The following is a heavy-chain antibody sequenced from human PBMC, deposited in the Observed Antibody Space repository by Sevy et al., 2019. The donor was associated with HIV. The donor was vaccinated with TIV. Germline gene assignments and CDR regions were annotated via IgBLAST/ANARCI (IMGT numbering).Heavy chain of an antibody. J-gene: IGHJ4*02. V-gene: IGHV3-23*01. CDR3: AKGGYSGSYYLDY. CDR2: ISGSGGST. CDR1: GFTFSSYA. D-gene: IGHD1-26*01. Sequence: GGSLRLSCAASGFTFSSYAMSWVRQAPGKGLEWVSAISGSGGSTYYADSVKSRFTISRDNSKNTLYLQMNSLRAEDTAVYYCAKGGYSGSYYLDYWGQGTLVTVSS.